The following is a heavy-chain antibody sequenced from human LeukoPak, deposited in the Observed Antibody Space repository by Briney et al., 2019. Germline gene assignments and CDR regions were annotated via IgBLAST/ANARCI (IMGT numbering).Heavy chain of an antibody. Sequence: GASVKVSCMASGYTFTSYGISWVRQAPGQGVERMGLISAYSGNTNFAQKLQGRVIMTTNTSTSKAYMELRSLRSDDTAVYFCARGADTGSYGSLVYFDYWGQGTLVTVSS. CDR2: ISAYSGNT. J-gene: IGHJ4*02. V-gene: IGHV1-18*01. D-gene: IGHD3-16*01. CDR3: ARGADTGSYGSLVYFDY. CDR1: GYTFTSYG.